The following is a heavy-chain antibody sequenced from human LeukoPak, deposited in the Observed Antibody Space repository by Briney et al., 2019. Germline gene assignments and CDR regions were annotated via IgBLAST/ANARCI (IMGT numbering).Heavy chain of an antibody. Sequence: SETLSLTCTVSGASISAYYWSWIRQPPGKGLEWIGYVHYSGNTNFSPSLKTRVTMSADTSKNQFSLKLSSVTAADTAFYYCARAPGDAFDIWGQGTMVTVSS. J-gene: IGHJ3*02. CDR2: VHYSGNT. V-gene: IGHV4-59*01. CDR3: ARAPGDAFDI. CDR1: GASISAYY.